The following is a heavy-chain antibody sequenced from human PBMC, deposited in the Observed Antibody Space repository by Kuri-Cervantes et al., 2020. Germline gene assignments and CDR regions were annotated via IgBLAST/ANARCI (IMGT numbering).Heavy chain of an antibody. CDR1: GSTFSSYW. D-gene: IGHD2-2*01. J-gene: IGHJ6*03. CDR3: ARGGEDIVVVPAAPLKDYYYYYYMDV. CDR2: IKQDGSEK. Sequence: GGSLRLSCAASGSTFSSYWMSWVRQAPGKGLEWVANIKQDGSEKYYVDSVKGRFTISRDNAKNSLYLQMNSLRAEDTAVYYCARGGEDIVVVPAAPLKDYYYYYYMDVWGKGTTVTVSS. V-gene: IGHV3-7*04.